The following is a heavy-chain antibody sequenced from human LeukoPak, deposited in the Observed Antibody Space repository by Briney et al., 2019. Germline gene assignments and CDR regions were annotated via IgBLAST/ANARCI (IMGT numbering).Heavy chain of an antibody. CDR1: GGTFSSYA. Sequence: ASVKVSCKASGGTFSSYAISWVRQAPGQGLEWMGRIIPILGIANYAQKFQGRVTITADKSTSTAYMELSSLRSEDTAVYYCARDAFNYYYMDVWGKGTTVTVSS. CDR2: IIPILGIA. J-gene: IGHJ6*03. CDR3: ARDAFNYYYMDV. V-gene: IGHV1-69*04.